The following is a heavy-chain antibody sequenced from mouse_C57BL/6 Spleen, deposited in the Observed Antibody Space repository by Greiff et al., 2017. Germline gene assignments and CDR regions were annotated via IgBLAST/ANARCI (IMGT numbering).Heavy chain of an antibody. V-gene: IGHV1-82*01. CDR3: AIYYDYAMDY. CDR1: GYAFSSSW. D-gene: IGHD2-4*01. J-gene: IGHJ4*01. Sequence: VQRVESGPELVKPGASVKISCTASGYAFSSSWMNWVKQRPGKGLEWIGRIYPGDGDTNYNGKFKGKATLTADKSSSTAYMQLSSLTSEDSAVYFCAIYYDYAMDYWGQGTSVTVSS. CDR2: IYPGDGDT.